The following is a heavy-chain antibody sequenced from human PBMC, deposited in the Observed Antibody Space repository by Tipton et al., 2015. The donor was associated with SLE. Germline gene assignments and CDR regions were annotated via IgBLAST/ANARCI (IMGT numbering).Heavy chain of an antibody. J-gene: IGHJ4*02. V-gene: IGHV1-18*03. Sequence: QLVQSGTEVKKPGASVKVSCKASGYTFSSHGISWVRQAPGQGLEWMGWINPYNGNTKDAQNFQGRVTMTTDTSTNTVYMELWSRRSDDMAVYYCARDRGVKVVQVVPCAIFDFWGQRSLVTVSS. D-gene: IGHD3-10*01. CDR1: GYTFSSHG. CDR3: ARDRGVKVVQVVPCAIFDF. CDR2: INPYNGNT.